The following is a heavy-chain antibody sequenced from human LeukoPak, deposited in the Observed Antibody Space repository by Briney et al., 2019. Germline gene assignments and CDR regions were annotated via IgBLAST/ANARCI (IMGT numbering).Heavy chain of an antibody. Sequence: GGSLRLSCAASGFTFSSYGMHWVRQAPGKGLERVAVIWYDGSNKYYADSVKGRFTISRDNSKNTLYLQMNSLRAEDAAVYYCAKGRLRYFDWLPPGDAFDIWGQGTMVTVSS. CDR2: IWYDGSNK. CDR3: AKGRLRYFDWLPPGDAFDI. V-gene: IGHV3-33*06. J-gene: IGHJ3*02. D-gene: IGHD3-9*01. CDR1: GFTFSSYG.